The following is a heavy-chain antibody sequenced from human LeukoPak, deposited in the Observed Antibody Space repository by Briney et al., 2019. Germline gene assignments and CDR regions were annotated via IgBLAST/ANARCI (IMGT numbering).Heavy chain of an antibody. J-gene: IGHJ4*02. V-gene: IGHV3-74*01. CDR1: GFTFSSYW. CDR3: ARGRPHGNDY. Sequence: GGSLRLSCAASGFTFSSYWMNWVRQAPGKGLVWVSRIASDGSSTTYAASVKGRFSISRDNAKNTLYLQMNSLRVEDTAVYYCARGRPHGNDYWGQGTLVTVSS. CDR2: IASDGSST. D-gene: IGHD4-23*01.